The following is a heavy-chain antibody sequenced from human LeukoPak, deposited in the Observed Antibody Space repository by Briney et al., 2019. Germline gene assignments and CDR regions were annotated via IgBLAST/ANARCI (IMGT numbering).Heavy chain of an antibody. CDR2: ISNSGGSA. D-gene: IGHD3-16*02. V-gene: IGHV3-23*01. Sequence: GGSLRLSCGASGFTFSNYAMNWVRQAPGKGLEWVSDISNSGGSAYYADSVKGRFTISRDNSRNTLYLQMNSLRAEDTAVYYCAKGLRLGELSSGFDYWGQGTLVTVSS. CDR3: AKGLRLGELSSGFDY. J-gene: IGHJ4*02. CDR1: GFTFSNYA.